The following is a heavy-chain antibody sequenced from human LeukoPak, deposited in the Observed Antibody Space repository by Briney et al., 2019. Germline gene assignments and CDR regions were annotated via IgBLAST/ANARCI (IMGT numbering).Heavy chain of an antibody. CDR3: ARRHKIVAGPDYFDY. CDR1: GASITSNGYF. D-gene: IGHD5-12*01. V-gene: IGHV4-39*01. Sequence: PSETLSLTCTVTGASITSNGYFWSWIRQPPGKGLEWIGNIYYNGDTYYKPSLKSRVTISVDTSKRQFSLRLNSVTAADTSVYYCARRHKIVAGPDYFDYWGLGTLVTVSS. J-gene: IGHJ4*02. CDR2: IYYNGDT.